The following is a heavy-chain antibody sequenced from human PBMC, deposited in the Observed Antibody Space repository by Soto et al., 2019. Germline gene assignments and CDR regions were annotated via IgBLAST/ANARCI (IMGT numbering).Heavy chain of an antibody. D-gene: IGHD3-22*01. V-gene: IGHV3-30*18. Sequence: QVQLVESGGGVVQPGRSLRLSCAASRFTFSSYGMHWVRQAPGKGLEWVAVISYDGSNKYYADSVKGRFTISRDNSKNTLYLQMNSLRAEDTAVYYCAKVGDSSGYTYYFDYWGQGTLVTVSS. CDR3: AKVGDSSGYTYYFDY. CDR2: ISYDGSNK. J-gene: IGHJ4*02. CDR1: RFTFSSYG.